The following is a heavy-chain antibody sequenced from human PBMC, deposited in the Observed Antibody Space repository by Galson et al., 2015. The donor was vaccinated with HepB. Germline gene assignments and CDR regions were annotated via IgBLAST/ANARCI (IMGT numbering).Heavy chain of an antibody. Sequence: SVKVSCKASGYTFTSYAMHWVRQAPGQRLEWMGWINAGNGNTKYSQKFQGRVTITRDTSASTAYMGLSSLRSEDTAVYYCARSRLLWFGEGFDPWGQGTLVTVSS. CDR2: INAGNGNT. V-gene: IGHV1-3*01. CDR1: GYTFTSYA. J-gene: IGHJ5*02. D-gene: IGHD3-10*01. CDR3: ARSRLLWFGEGFDP.